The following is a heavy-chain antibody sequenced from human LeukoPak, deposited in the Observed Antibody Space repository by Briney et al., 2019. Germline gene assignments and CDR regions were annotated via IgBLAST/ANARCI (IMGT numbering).Heavy chain of an antibody. Sequence: GGFLRLSCAASGFTFVSYWMSWVRQAPGKGLEWVSVICSGGSTYYADSVKGRFTISRDNSKNTLYLQMNSLRAEDTAVYYCARDRILRSWGQGTLVTVSS. CDR2: ICSGGST. CDR3: ARDRILRS. J-gene: IGHJ4*02. CDR1: GFTFVSYW. V-gene: IGHV3-66*01. D-gene: IGHD1-26*01.